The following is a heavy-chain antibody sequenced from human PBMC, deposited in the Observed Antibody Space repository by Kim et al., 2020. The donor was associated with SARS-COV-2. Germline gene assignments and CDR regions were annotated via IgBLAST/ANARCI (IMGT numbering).Heavy chain of an antibody. J-gene: IGHJ4*02. CDR3: TRVGLVAGYYDSSTSWPFFVY. V-gene: IGHV3-49*03. CDR2: IRSKAYGGTT. Sequence: GGSLRLSCTASGFTFGDYAMSWFRQAPGKGLEWVGFIRSKAYGGTTEYAASVKGRFTISRDDSKSIAYLQMNSLKTEDTAVYYCTRVGLVAGYYDSSTSWPFFVYWGQGTLVTVSS. D-gene: IGHD3-22*01. CDR1: GFTFGDYA.